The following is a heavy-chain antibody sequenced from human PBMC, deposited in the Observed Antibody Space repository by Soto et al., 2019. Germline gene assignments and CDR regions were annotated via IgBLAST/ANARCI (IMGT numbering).Heavy chain of an antibody. V-gene: IGHV3-7*03. J-gene: IGHJ4*02. CDR1: GLTFSTYW. Sequence: VQLVESGGGLVQPGGSLRLSCSASGLTFSTYWMSWVRQAPGKGLEWVANIKQDGSEKYYVDSVKGRFTISRDNAKNSLYLQMNSLRAEDTAVYYCARDSLGYCTSTSCYWSEDYWGQGTLVTVSS. CDR3: ARDSLGYCTSTSCYWSEDY. D-gene: IGHD2-2*01. CDR2: IKQDGSEK.